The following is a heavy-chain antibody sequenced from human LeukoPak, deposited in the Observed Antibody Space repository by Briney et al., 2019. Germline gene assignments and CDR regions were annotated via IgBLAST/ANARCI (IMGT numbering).Heavy chain of an antibody. D-gene: IGHD3-22*01. CDR3: ARSAYDGSRYYSDS. CDR1: GDSISSGGYY. J-gene: IGHJ4*02. CDR2: IYHSGIT. V-gene: IGHV4-31*03. Sequence: SETLSLTCTVSGDSISSGGYYWSWIRQHPGEGLEWIGYIYHSGITYYNPSLKSRVTTSVDTSKNQFSLKLSSVTAADTAVYYCARSAYDGSRYYSDSWGQGTLVTVSS.